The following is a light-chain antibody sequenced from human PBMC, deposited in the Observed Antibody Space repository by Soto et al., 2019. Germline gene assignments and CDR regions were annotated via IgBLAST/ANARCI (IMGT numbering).Light chain of an antibody. V-gene: IGLV2-14*01. Sequence: QSVLTQPASVSGSPGQSITISCTGTSSDVGGYDYVSWYQQHPGQAPKLMIYDVSNRPSGVSSRFSGSKSGNTASLTVSGLLAEDVADYYCSSYTGNSTPVIFGGGTKLTVL. J-gene: IGLJ2*01. CDR2: DVS. CDR3: SSYTGNSTPVI. CDR1: SSDVGGYDY.